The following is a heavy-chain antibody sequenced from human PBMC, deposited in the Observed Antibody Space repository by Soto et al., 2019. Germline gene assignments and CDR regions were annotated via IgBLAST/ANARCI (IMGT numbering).Heavy chain of an antibody. V-gene: IGHV4-34*01. Sequence: SETLSLTCAVYGGSFSGYYWSWIRQPPGKGLEWIGEINHNGNTNYNPSLKSRVTISVDTSNNQLSLKLRSVTAADTAVYYCARHDGFSSGWIFDYWGHGTLVTVSS. J-gene: IGHJ4*01. CDR3: ARHDGFSSGWIFDY. D-gene: IGHD6-19*01. CDR2: INHNGNT. CDR1: GGSFSGYY.